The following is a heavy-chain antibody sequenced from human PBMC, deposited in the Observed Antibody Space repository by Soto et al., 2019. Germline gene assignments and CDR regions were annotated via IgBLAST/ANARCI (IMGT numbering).Heavy chain of an antibody. J-gene: IGHJ4*02. CDR1: YASIINHC. Sequence: PSQTLCLSCTVSYASIINHCWSCIRQPPGKGLEWIGYIYDSGSTNYNPSLKSRVTISVDTSKNQFSLKVSSVTAADTVVYYCAREPSYYGTSDYWGRGTLVTV. CDR2: IYDSGST. CDR3: AREPSYYGTSDY. V-gene: IGHV4-59*11. D-gene: IGHD3-22*01.